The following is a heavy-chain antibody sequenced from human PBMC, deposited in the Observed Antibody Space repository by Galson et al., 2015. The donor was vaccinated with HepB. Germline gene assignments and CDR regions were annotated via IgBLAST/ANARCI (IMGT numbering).Heavy chain of an antibody. CDR2: ISYDGSNK. CDR1: GFTFSSYA. D-gene: IGHD3-22*01. CDR3: ARDPESEDYYDSSGRYPPWFDP. Sequence: SLRLSCAASGFTFSSYAMHWVRQAPGKGLEWVAVISYDGSNKYYADSVKGRFTISRDNSKNTLYLQMNSLRAEDTAVYYCARDPESEDYYDSSGRYPPWFDPWGQGTLVTVSS. J-gene: IGHJ5*02. V-gene: IGHV3-30-3*01.